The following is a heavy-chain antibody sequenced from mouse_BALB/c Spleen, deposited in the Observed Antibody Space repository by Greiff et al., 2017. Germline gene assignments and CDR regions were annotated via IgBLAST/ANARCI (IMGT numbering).Heavy chain of an antibody. CDR1: GYTFSSYW. V-gene: IGHV1-9*01. CDR2: ILPGSGST. Sequence: VQLQQSGAELMKPGASVKISCKATGYTFSSYWIEWVKQRPGHGLEWIGEILPGSGSTNYNEKFKGKATFTADTSSNTAYMQLSSLTSEDSAVYYCARWGGYYYAMDYWGQGTSVTVSS. J-gene: IGHJ4*01. CDR3: ARWGGYYYAMDY. D-gene: IGHD3-1*01.